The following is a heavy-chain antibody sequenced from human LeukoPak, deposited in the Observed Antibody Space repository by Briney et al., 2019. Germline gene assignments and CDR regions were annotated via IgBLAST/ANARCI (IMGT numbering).Heavy chain of an antibody. D-gene: IGHD5-18*01. J-gene: IGHJ5*02. Sequence: ASVKVSCKASGYTFSSYDINWVRQATGQGLEWMGWMNPNSGDRGYAQKFQGRVTMTRDTSISTAYMELSRLRSDDTAVYYCARVARQLWALDPWGQGTLVTVSS. V-gene: IGHV1-8*01. CDR3: ARVARQLWALDP. CDR1: GYTFSSYD. CDR2: MNPNSGDR.